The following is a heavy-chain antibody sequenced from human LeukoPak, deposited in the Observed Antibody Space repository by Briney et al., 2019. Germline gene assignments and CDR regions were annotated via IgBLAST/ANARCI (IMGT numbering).Heavy chain of an antibody. CDR3: ARASGDIVETATMGSY. D-gene: IGHD5-18*01. J-gene: IGHJ4*02. Sequence: GGSLRLSCAASGFTFSSYAMMWVRQAPGKGLDWVSTISVSGGSPNYADSVKGRFTISRDNSKNTLSLQMNSLRAEDTAVYYCARASGDIVETATMGSYWGQGTLVTVSS. V-gene: IGHV3-23*01. CDR2: ISVSGGSP. CDR1: GFTFSSYA.